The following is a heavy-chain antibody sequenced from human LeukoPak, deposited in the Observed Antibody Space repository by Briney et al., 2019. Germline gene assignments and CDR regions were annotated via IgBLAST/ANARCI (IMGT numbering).Heavy chain of an antibody. D-gene: IGHD1-26*01. Sequence: ASETLSLTCTVSGGSISSYYWSWIRQPPGKGLEWIGYIYYSGSTNYNPSLKSRVTISVDTSKNQFSLKLSSVTAADTAVYYCARGTKDLVGTTWYYYMDVWGKGTTVTVSS. V-gene: IGHV4-59*01. J-gene: IGHJ6*03. CDR3: ARGTKDLVGTTWYYYMDV. CDR2: IYYSGST. CDR1: GGSISSYY.